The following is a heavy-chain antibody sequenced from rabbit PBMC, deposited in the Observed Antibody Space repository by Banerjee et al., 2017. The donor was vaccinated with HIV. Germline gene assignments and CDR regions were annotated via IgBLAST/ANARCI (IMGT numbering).Heavy chain of an antibody. CDR3: ARDLPISGGYSFDL. V-gene: IGHV1S7*01. J-gene: IGHJ4*01. D-gene: IGHD1-1*01. CDR1: GFDISNYY. Sequence: QSLEESGGDLVQPGGSLTLSCKASGFDISNYYMNWVRQAPGKGLEWIGSIYTGDGSTYYANWVNGRITISSDNAQNTVDLQMNSLTAADTATYFCARDLPISGGYSFDLWGQGTLVTVS. CDR2: IYTGDGST.